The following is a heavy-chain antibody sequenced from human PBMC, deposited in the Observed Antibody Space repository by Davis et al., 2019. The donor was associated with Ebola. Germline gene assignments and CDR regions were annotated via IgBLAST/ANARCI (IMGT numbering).Heavy chain of an antibody. Sequence: GESLKISCEASGFTFSSHSIHWVRQAPGKGLEWVSSISGSSTYIYYADSVKGRFTISRDNAENSLYLQMNSLRVEDTAVYYCARRSEGSDWLIDYWGQGTLVTVSS. J-gene: IGHJ4*02. CDR2: ISGSSTYI. V-gene: IGHV3-21*01. CDR1: GFTFSSHS. D-gene: IGHD2-21*02. CDR3: ARRSEGSDWLIDY.